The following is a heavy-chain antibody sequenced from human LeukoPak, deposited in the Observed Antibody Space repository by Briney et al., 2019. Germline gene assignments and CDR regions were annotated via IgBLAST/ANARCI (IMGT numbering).Heavy chain of an antibody. CDR1: GFTFSSYA. CDR3: ARGVAENGNPNYFDP. CDR2: IWSDGRRE. V-gene: IGHV3-33*08. J-gene: IGHJ5*02. D-gene: IGHD6-13*01. Sequence: PGVSLRLSCAASGFTFSSYAMHWVRQAPGTGLEWVAVIWSDGRREYYIDSVKGRFTISRDNSKNTLYLQMNNLRAEDTAVYSCARGVAENGNPNYFDPWGRGTLVTVSS.